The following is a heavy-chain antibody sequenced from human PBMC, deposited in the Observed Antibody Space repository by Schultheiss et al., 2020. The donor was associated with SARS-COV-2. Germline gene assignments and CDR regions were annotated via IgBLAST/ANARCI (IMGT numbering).Heavy chain of an antibody. CDR3: ARGAGTAWFVY. V-gene: IGHV3-48*03. J-gene: IGHJ4*02. CDR2: INSGSDVI. D-gene: IGHD3-22*01. CDR1: GFTFSSFA. Sequence: GSLRLSCATSGFTFSSFAMMWVRQAPGKGLEWISYINSGSDVIFYADSIKGRFTISRDNAKSSLFLQMNSLRGEDTAVYYCARGAGTAWFVYWGRGTLVTVSS.